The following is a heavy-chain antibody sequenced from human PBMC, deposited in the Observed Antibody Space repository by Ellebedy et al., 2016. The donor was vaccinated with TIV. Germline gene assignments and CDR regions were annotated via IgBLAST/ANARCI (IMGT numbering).Heavy chain of an antibody. CDR3: AKDIEKDREPQYGMDV. Sequence: GESLKISCAASGFTFSSYGMHWVRQAPGKGLEWVSAISGSGGSTYYADSVKGRFTISRDNSKNTLYLQMNSLRAEDTALYYCAKDIEKDREPQYGMDVWGQGTTVTVSS. D-gene: IGHD1-26*01. CDR1: GFTFSSYG. CDR2: ISGSGGST. V-gene: IGHV3-23*01. J-gene: IGHJ6*02.